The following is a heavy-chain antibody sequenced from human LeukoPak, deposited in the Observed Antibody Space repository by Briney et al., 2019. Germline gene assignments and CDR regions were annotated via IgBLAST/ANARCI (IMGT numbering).Heavy chain of an antibody. CDR3: AKDQYYYDSSGFTLVRAFDY. V-gene: IGHV3-74*01. CDR2: IASDGSST. CDR1: GFTFSSYW. Sequence: GGSLRLSCAASGFTFSSYWMNWVRQAPGKGLVWVSRIASDGSSTTYADSVKGRFTISRDNSKNTLYLQMNSLRAEDTAVYYCAKDQYYYDSSGFTLVRAFDYWGQGTLVTVSS. D-gene: IGHD3-22*01. J-gene: IGHJ4*02.